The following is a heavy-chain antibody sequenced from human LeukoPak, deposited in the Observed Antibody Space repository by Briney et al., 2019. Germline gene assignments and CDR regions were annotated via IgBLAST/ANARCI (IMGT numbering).Heavy chain of an antibody. Sequence: SETLSLTCTVSGASIFSYYWSWIRQPPGQGLEWIGLIHHSGNTNYNPSLKSRVALSLDTSKNHFSLRLNSLTAADTAVYYCARERGSSWYRDAFDIWGQGTMVTVSS. CDR2: IHHSGNT. CDR1: GASIFSYY. V-gene: IGHV4-59*01. D-gene: IGHD6-13*01. CDR3: ARERGSSWYRDAFDI. J-gene: IGHJ3*02.